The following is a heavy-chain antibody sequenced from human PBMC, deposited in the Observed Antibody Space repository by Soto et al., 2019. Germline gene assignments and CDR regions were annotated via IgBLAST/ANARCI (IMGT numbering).Heavy chain of an antibody. Sequence: PSETLSLTCTVSGGSISSYYWSWIRQPPGKGLEWIGYIYYSGSTNYNPSLKSRVPISVDTSKNQFSLKLSSVTAADTAVYYCARAAPHIAVAGYSFDYWGQGTLVTVSS. CDR1: GGSISSYY. V-gene: IGHV4-59*01. J-gene: IGHJ4*02. D-gene: IGHD6-19*01. CDR3: ARAAPHIAVAGYSFDY. CDR2: IYYSGST.